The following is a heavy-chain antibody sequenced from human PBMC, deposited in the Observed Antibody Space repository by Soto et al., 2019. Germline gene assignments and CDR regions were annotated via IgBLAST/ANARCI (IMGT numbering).Heavy chain of an antibody. J-gene: IGHJ6*02. CDR2: IYYSGST. Sequence: SETLSLTCTVSGGSISSYYWSWIRQPPGKGLEWIGYIYYSGSTNYNPSLKSRVTVSVDMSKNQFSLKLSSVTAADTAVYYCARDVLSSAAGAYYYYGMDVWGQGTTVTVSS. CDR1: GGSISSYY. V-gene: IGHV4-59*01. CDR3: ARDVLSSAAGAYYYYGMDV. D-gene: IGHD6-25*01.